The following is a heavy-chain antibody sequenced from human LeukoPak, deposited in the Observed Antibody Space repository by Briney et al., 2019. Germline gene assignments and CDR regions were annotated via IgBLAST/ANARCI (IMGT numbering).Heavy chain of an antibody. CDR1: GYTFTSYD. Sequence: ASVKVSCTASGYTFTSYDINWVRQATGQGLEWMGWMNPNSGNTGYAQKFQGRVTMTRNTSVSTAYMELSSLRSEDTAVYYCARGPHCSSTSCYGNWFDPWGQGTLVTVSS. CDR3: ARGPHCSSTSCYGNWFDP. V-gene: IGHV1-8*01. D-gene: IGHD2-2*01. CDR2: MNPNSGNT. J-gene: IGHJ5*02.